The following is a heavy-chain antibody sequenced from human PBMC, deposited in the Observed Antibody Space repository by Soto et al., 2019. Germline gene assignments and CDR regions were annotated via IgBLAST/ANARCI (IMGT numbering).Heavy chain of an antibody. Sequence: SPTLSLTCAISGNSVASNTAACNWIRQSPSRGLEWLGRTYYRSKWYNDYAVSVKRRLTINPDKSKNQFSMQLNCVTPEDTDVYYSARAMVVVPAAMWGGVFFDPWGQGTGVTVSS. CDR3: ARAMVVVPAAMWGGVFFDP. CDR2: TYYRSKWYN. D-gene: IGHD2-2*01. J-gene: IGHJ5*02. CDR1: GNSVASNTAA. V-gene: IGHV6-1*01.